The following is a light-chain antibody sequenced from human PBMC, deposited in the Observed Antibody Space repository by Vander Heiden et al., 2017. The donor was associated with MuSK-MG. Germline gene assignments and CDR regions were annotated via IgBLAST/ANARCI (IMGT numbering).Light chain of an antibody. CDR2: GAS. Sequence: DIQMTQSPSSLSASVGDRVTITCRATQGIRNSLAWYQQKPGKAPKLLVYGASTLESGVPSRFSGSGSGTDYTLSISSLQPEDFATYYCQQDDSPPYTFGQGTKLEIK. CDR1: QGIRNS. J-gene: IGKJ2*01. V-gene: IGKV1-NL1*01. CDR3: QQDDSPPYT.